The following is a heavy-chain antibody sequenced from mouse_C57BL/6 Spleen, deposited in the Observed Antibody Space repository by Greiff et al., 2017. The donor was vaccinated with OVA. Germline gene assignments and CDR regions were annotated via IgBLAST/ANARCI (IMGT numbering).Heavy chain of an antibody. Sequence: QVQLQQPGAELVKPGASVKLSCKASGYTFTSYWMHWVKQRPGQGLEWIGMIYPNSGSTNYNEKFKSKANLTVDKSSSTAYMQLSSLTSEDSAVYYCARTGYYGSVDYWGQGTSVTVSS. D-gene: IGHD1-1*01. CDR3: ARTGYYGSVDY. CDR2: IYPNSGST. J-gene: IGHJ4*01. CDR1: GYTFTSYW. V-gene: IGHV1-64*01.